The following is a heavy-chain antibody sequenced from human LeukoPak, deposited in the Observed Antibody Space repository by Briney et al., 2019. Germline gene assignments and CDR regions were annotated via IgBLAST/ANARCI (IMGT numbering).Heavy chain of an antibody. J-gene: IGHJ4*02. CDR2: ISASGGTT. CDR1: GVTFSGYS. V-gene: IGHV3-48*01. D-gene: IGHD3-10*01. CDR3: AKDRYGSGSYHLYYFDY. Sequence: GGSLRLSCSTSGVTFSGYSMNWVRRAPGKGLEWLSYISASGGTTYYADSVKGRFTISRDNSKNTLYLQMNSLRAEDTAVYYCAKDRYGSGSYHLYYFDYWGQGTLVTVSS.